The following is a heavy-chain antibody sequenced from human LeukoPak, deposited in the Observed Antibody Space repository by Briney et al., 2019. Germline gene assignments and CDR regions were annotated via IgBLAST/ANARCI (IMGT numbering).Heavy chain of an antibody. J-gene: IGHJ6*02. V-gene: IGHV3-21*01. D-gene: IGHD3-3*02. CDR3: ARIRDPTDYYYYYGMDV. CDR2: ISSSSSYI. Sequence: GGSLRLSCAASGFTFSSYSMNWVRQAPGKGLEWVSSISSSSSYIYYADSVKGRFTISRDNAKNSLYLQMNSLRAEDTAVYYCARIRDPTDYYYYYGMDVWGQGTTVTVSS. CDR1: GFTFSSYS.